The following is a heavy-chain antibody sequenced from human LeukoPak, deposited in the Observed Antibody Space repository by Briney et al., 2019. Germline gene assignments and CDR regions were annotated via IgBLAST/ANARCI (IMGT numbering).Heavy chain of an antibody. D-gene: IGHD3-10*01. CDR2: ISYDESYK. J-gene: IGHJ4*02. V-gene: IGHV3-30*03. Sequence: GGSLRLSCAASGFTFRSYGMHWVRQAPGKGLEWVAVISYDESYKYYADSVKGRFTISRDSSKNTLYLQMNSLRAEDTAVYYCARDSYRGSGSYQDYWGQGTLVTVSS. CDR1: GFTFRSYG. CDR3: ARDSYRGSGSYQDY.